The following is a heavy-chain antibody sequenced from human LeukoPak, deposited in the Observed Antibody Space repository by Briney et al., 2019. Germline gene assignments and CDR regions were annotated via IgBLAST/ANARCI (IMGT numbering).Heavy chain of an antibody. D-gene: IGHD3-10*01. Sequence: GGSLRLSCAASGFTVSSNYMSWVRQAPGKGLEWVSAISGSGGSTYYADSVKGRFTISRDNSKNTLYLQMNSLRAEDTAVYYCAKDLGDGPTIFYWGQGTLVTVSS. CDR1: GFTVSSNY. V-gene: IGHV3-23*01. CDR2: ISGSGGST. CDR3: AKDLGDGPTIFY. J-gene: IGHJ4*02.